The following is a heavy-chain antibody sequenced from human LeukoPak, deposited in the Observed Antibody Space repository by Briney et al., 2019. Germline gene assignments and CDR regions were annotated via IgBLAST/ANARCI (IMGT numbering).Heavy chain of an antibody. Sequence: ASVKVSCKASGYTFTDYYTHWVRQAPGQGFEWMGWINPNVGDTTYAQKFQGSVTITRETSIRTAEMEVSRLRSEDTAVYYCARAKFLYCSSSTCLFDYWGKGTLVTVSS. CDR2: INPNVGDT. CDR3: ARAKFLYCSSSTCLFDY. J-gene: IGHJ4*02. CDR1: GYTFTDYY. D-gene: IGHD2-2*01. V-gene: IGHV1-2*02.